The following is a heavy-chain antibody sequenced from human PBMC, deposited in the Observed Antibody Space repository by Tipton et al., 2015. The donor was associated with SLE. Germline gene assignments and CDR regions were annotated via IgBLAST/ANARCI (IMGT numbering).Heavy chain of an antibody. Sequence: SGFTLRNYYMHWVRQAPGKGLEWVAFIRDDGNEEYYADSVKGRFTISRDNAKNTLYLQMNSLRVEDTAVYYCARDRAAQYYSYYYMDVWGKGTTVTISS. V-gene: IGHV3-33*01. D-gene: IGHD6-25*01. CDR1: GFTLRNYY. CDR3: ARDRAAQYYSYYYMDV. J-gene: IGHJ6*03. CDR2: IRDDGNEE.